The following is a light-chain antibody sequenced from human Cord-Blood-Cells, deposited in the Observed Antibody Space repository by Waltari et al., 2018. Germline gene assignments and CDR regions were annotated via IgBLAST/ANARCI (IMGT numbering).Light chain of an antibody. CDR1: QSISSY. V-gene: IGKV1-39*01. CDR2: AAS. J-gene: IGKJ4*01. Sequence: DIQMTQSPSSLSASVGDRVTITGRASQSISSYLNWYQPKPGKAPKLLIYAASSLQSGVPSRLSGSGSGTDFTLTISSLQPEDFATYYCQQSYSTPRTFGGGTKVEIK. CDR3: QQSYSTPRT.